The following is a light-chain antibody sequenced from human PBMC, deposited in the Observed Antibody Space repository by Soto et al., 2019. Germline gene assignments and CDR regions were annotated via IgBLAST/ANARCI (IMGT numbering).Light chain of an antibody. Sequence: QSALTQPAYVSGSPGQSITISCIGPSSDIGEYSYVSWYQQHPGKAPKLMIFEVSNRPSGVSNRFSGSKSGNTASLTISGLQAEDEADYYCSSYTSITSLVFGGGTQLTVL. J-gene: IGLJ3*02. V-gene: IGLV2-14*01. CDR1: SSDIGEYSY. CDR3: SSYTSITSLV. CDR2: EVS.